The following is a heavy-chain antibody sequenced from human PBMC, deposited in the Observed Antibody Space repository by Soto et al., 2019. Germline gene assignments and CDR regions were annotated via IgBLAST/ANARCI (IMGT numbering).Heavy chain of an antibody. V-gene: IGHV5-51*01. CDR1: GYSCTSYW. J-gene: IGHJ6*02. Sequence: GESLKISCKGSGYSCTSYWIGWVRQMPGKGLGWMGIIYPGDSDTRYSPSFQGQVTISADKSISTAYLQWSSLKASDTAMYYCARHYCSSTSCYPVYYYYYGMDVWGQGTTVTVSS. D-gene: IGHD2-2*01. CDR2: IYPGDSDT. CDR3: ARHYCSSTSCYPVYYYYYGMDV.